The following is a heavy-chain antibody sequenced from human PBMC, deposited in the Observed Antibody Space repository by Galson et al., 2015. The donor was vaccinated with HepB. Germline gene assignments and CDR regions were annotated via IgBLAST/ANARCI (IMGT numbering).Heavy chain of an antibody. CDR3: ARDRGESSGHDYYGMDV. D-gene: IGHD3-22*01. V-gene: IGHV3-30*03. Sequence: SLRLSCAGSGLTFRSFGMYWVRQAPGKGPEWVAIISYEGSNKYYADSVKGRFTISRDNSKNTVYLQMNSLRVEDTGVYYCARDRGESSGHDYYGMDVWGHGTTVPVSS. CDR1: GLTFRSFG. J-gene: IGHJ6*01. CDR2: ISYEGSNK.